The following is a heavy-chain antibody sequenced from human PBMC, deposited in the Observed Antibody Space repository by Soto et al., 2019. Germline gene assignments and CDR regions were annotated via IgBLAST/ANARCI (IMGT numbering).Heavy chain of an antibody. D-gene: IGHD1-26*01. Sequence: LSLTCTVSGGSVSSGSYYWSWIRQPPGKGLEWIGYIYYSGSTNYNPSLKSRVTISVDTSKNQFSLKLSSVTAADTAVYYCARVVGKNWFDPWGQGTLVTVSS. CDR2: IYYSGST. CDR1: GGSVSSGSYY. J-gene: IGHJ5*02. CDR3: ARVVGKNWFDP. V-gene: IGHV4-61*01.